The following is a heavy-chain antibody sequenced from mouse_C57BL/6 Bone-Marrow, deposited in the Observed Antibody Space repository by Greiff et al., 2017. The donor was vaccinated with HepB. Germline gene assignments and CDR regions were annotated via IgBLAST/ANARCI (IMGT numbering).Heavy chain of an antibody. J-gene: IGHJ2*01. CDR1: GFNIKNTY. CDR3: ARRYDGPLDY. CDR2: IDPANGNT. D-gene: IGHD2-3*01. Sequence: VQLQQPGAELVRPGTSVKLSCTASGFNIKNTYMHWVKQRPEQGLEWIGRIDPANGNTKYAPKFQGKATITADTSSSTAYMQLSSLTSEDSAVYYCARRYDGPLDYWGQGTTLTVSS. V-gene: IGHV14-3*01.